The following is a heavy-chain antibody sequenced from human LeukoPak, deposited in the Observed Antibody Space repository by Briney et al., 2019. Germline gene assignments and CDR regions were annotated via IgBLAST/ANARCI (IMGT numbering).Heavy chain of an antibody. Sequence: SETLSLTCAVSGGSISSGGHSWSWIRQPPGKGLEWIGYMYHSGSTYYNPSLKSRVTISVDRSKNQFSLKLSSVTAADTAVYYCARGAYDILTGYYRGMPVGYFDYWGQGTLVTVSS. J-gene: IGHJ4*02. CDR3: ARGAYDILTGYYRGMPVGYFDY. CDR1: GGSISSGGHS. V-gene: IGHV4-30-2*01. D-gene: IGHD3-9*01. CDR2: MYHSGST.